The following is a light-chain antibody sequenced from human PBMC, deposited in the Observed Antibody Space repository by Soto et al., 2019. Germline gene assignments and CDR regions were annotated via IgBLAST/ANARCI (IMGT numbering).Light chain of an antibody. CDR1: QSVSSN. J-gene: IGKJ1*01. CDR2: GAS. CDR3: QQYNNWPPWK. Sequence: EIVMTQSPATLSVSPGERATLSCRASQSVSSNLAWYQQKPGQAPRLLIYGASTRTTGIAARFSGSGSGTEFTLTISSLQSEDFAVYHCQQYNNWPPWKCGQGTKVEIK. V-gene: IGKV3-15*01.